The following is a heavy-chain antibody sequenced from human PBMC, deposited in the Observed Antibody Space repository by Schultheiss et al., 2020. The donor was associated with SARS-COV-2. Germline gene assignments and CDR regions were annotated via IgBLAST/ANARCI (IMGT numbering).Heavy chain of an antibody. Sequence: ASVKVSCKASGYTFTSYGISWVRQAPGQGLEWMGWISAYIGNTNYAQKLQGRVTMTTDTSTSTAYMELRSLRSDDTAVYYCASGDYDFWSGYYLFGYYWGQGTLVTVSS. CDR3: ASGDYDFWSGYYLFGYY. D-gene: IGHD3-3*01. J-gene: IGHJ4*02. V-gene: IGHV1-18*04. CDR2: ISAYIGNT. CDR1: GYTFTSYG.